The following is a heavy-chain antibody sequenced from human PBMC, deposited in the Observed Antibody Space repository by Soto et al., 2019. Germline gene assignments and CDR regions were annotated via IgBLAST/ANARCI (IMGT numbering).Heavy chain of an antibody. CDR3: ARLGSSIWPGDY. V-gene: IGHV5-10-1*01. J-gene: IGHJ4*02. CDR1: GYSFTSHW. D-gene: IGHD6-13*01. CDR2: IDPSGSYT. Sequence: GESLKISCKVSGYSFTSHWINWVRQMPGKGLEWLGRIDPSGSYTNYSPSIQGHATISADKSISAAYLQWSRLQATDTAMYYCARLGSSIWPGDYWGQGTLVTVSS.